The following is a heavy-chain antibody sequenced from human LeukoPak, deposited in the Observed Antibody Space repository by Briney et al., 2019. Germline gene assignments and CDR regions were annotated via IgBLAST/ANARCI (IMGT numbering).Heavy chain of an antibody. J-gene: IGHJ4*02. Sequence: GGSLRLSCAASGFTFSSYWMSWVRQAPGKGLEWVANINKDGGEKYYVDSVKGRFTISRDNARNSLSLQMNSLRAEDTAVYYCTKWSTSGSYYTEWGQGTLVIVSS. CDR2: INKDGGEK. V-gene: IGHV3-7*01. CDR3: TKWSTSGSYYTE. D-gene: IGHD3-10*01. CDR1: GFTFSSYW.